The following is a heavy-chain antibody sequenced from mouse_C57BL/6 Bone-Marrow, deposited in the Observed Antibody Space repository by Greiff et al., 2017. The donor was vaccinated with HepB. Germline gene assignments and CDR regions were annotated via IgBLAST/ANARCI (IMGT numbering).Heavy chain of an antibody. Sequence: QVQLKQSGPGLVQPSQSLSITCTVSGFSLTSYGVHWVRQSPGKGLEWLGVIWRGGSTDYNAAFMSRLGITKDNSKSQVFFKMNSLQADDTAIYYCAKKLLRFYYAMDYWGQGTSVTVSS. J-gene: IGHJ4*01. D-gene: IGHD1-1*01. CDR2: IWRGGST. CDR3: AKKLLRFYYAMDY. CDR1: GFSLTSYG. V-gene: IGHV2-5*01.